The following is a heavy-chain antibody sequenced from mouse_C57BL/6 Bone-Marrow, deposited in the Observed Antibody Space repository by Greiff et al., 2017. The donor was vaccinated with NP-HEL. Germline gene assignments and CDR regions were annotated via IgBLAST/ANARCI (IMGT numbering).Heavy chain of an antibody. J-gene: IGHJ1*03. D-gene: IGHD1-1*01. Sequence: EVQGVESGGGLVKPGGSLKLSCAASGFTFSDYGMHWVRQAPEKGLEWVAYISSGSSTIYYADTVKGRFTISRDNAKNTLCLQMTSLRSEDTAMYYCARYGSSPLYFDGWGTGTTVTVSS. CDR1: GFTFSDYG. CDR3: ARYGSSPLYFDG. CDR2: ISSGSSTI. V-gene: IGHV5-17*01.